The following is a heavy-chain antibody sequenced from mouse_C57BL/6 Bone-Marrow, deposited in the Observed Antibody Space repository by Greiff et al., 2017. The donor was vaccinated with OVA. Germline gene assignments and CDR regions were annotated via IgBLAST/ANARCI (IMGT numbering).Heavy chain of an antibody. V-gene: IGHV14-4*01. J-gene: IGHJ2*01. CDR1: GFNIKDDY. CDR2: IDPENGDT. Sequence: VQLQQSGAELVRPGASVKLSCTASGFNIKDDYMHWVKQRPEQGLEWIGWIDPENGDTEYASKVQGKATITADTSSNTAYLQLSSLTSEDTAVYYCTMPDYFDYWGQGTTLTVSS. CDR3: TMPDYFDY.